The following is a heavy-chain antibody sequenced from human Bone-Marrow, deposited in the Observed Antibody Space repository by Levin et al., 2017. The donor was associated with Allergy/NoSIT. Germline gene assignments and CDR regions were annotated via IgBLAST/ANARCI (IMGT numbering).Heavy chain of an antibody. CDR1: GFSFSTYW. Sequence: GESLKISCAASGFSFSTYWMHWVRQAPGKGLVWVSRIKRDGSETNYADSVKGRFTISRDNAKNTLYLQMNSLRAEDTAVYYCARDLILGSGSYDYWGQGTLVTVSS. V-gene: IGHV3-74*01. CDR3: ARDLILGSGSYDY. CDR2: IKRDGSET. J-gene: IGHJ4*02. D-gene: IGHD3-10*01.